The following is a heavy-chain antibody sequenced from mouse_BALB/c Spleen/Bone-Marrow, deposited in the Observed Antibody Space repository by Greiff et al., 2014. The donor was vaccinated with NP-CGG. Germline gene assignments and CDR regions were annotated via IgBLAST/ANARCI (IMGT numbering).Heavy chain of an antibody. CDR3: ARCYYGSSLFDY. V-gene: IGHV14-3*02. D-gene: IGHD1-1*01. J-gene: IGHJ2*01. CDR1: GFNIKDTY. Sequence: VQLQQSGAELVKPGASVKLSCTASGFNIKDTYMHWVKQRPEQGLEWIGRIDPANGNTKYDPKFQGKATITADTSSNTAYLQLSSLTSEDTAVYYCARCYYGSSLFDYWGQGTTLTVPS. CDR2: IDPANGNT.